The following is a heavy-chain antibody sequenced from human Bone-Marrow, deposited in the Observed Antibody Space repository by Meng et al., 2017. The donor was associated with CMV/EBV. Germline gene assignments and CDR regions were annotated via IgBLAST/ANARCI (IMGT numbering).Heavy chain of an antibody. J-gene: IGHJ6*02. CDR1: GGSFSGYY. CDR3: ARALVVPAATRSLYYYYDMDV. CDR2: INHSGST. V-gene: IGHV4-34*01. Sequence: SETLSLTCAVYGGSFSGYYWSWIRQPPGKGLEWIGEINHSGSTNYNPSLKSRVTISVDTSKNQFSLKLSSVTAADTAVYYCARALVVPAATRSLYYYYDMDVWGQGTTVTVSS. D-gene: IGHD2-2*01.